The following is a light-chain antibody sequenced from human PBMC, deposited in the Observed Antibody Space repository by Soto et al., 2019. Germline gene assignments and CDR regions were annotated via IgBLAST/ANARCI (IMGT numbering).Light chain of an antibody. V-gene: IGKV1-5*01. J-gene: IGKJ5*01. CDR1: QSISSW. Sequence: DIQMTQSPSTLSASVGDRVTITCRASQSISSWWAWYQQKPGKAPKLLIYDASSLESGVPSRFSGSGSGTDFTLTISSLEPEDSAVYYCQQRHMWPITFGQGTRLEIK. CDR3: QQRHMWPIT. CDR2: DAS.